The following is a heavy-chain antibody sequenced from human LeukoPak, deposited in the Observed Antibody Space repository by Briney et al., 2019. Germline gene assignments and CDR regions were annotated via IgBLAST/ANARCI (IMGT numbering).Heavy chain of an antibody. J-gene: IGHJ4*02. V-gene: IGHV4-34*01. CDR1: GGSLSGYY. CDR2: ITHSGST. D-gene: IGHD2-2*01. CDR3: ARGWAYCSSTSCSVLDY. Sequence: PSETLSLTCAVYGGSLSGYYWNWIRQPPGKGLEWIGEITHSGSTNYNPSLKSRVTISVDTSKNQFSLKLTSVTAADTAVYYCARGWAYCSSTSCSVLDYWGQGALVTVSS.